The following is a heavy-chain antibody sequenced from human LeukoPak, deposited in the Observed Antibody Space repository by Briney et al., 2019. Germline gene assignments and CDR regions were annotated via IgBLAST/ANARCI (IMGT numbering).Heavy chain of an antibody. CDR1: GGSISSYY. CDR2: IYHSGST. J-gene: IGHJ4*02. V-gene: IGHV4-38-2*02. Sequence: SETLSLTCTVSGGSISSYYWSWIRQPPGKGLEWIGSIYHSGSTYYNPSLKSRVTISVDTSKNQFSLKLSSVTAADTAVYYCARVDSSGYYSPFDYWGQGTLVTVSS. D-gene: IGHD3-22*01. CDR3: ARVDSSGYYSPFDY.